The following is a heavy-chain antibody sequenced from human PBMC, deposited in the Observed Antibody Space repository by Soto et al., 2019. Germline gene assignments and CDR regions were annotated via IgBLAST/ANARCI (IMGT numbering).Heavy chain of an antibody. D-gene: IGHD4-17*01. CDR3: ARDRDYGDYDAFDI. Sequence: SETLSLTCTVSGGSISSYYWSWIRQPPGKGLEWIGYIYYSGSTNYNPSLKSRVTISVDTSKNQFSLKLSSVTAADTAVYYCARDRDYGDYDAFDIWGQGTMVTVSS. J-gene: IGHJ3*02. V-gene: IGHV4-59*01. CDR2: IYYSGST. CDR1: GGSISSYY.